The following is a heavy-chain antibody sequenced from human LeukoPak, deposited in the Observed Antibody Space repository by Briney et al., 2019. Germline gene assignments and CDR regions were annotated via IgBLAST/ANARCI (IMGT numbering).Heavy chain of an antibody. D-gene: IGHD2-21*01. CDR1: GFTFTTYW. V-gene: IGHV3-7*04. J-gene: IGHJ4*02. CDR2: INQDGSEK. Sequence: GGSLTPSCAASGFTFTTYWMSWVRQAPGKGLEWVAQINQDGSEKYYVDSVKGRFTISRDNAKDTLYLQVNSLSIEDTAVYYCARDPIATVFDWWGQGTLVTVSS. CDR3: ARDPIATVFDW.